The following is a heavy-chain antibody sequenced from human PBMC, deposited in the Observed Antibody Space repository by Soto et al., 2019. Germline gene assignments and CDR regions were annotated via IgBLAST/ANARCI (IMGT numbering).Heavy chain of an antibody. CDR1: GFTFSSYG. CDR3: ARNRDYYGSGSYPWFDP. J-gene: IGHJ5*02. V-gene: IGHV3-33*01. Sequence: QVQLVESGGGVVQPGRSLRLSCAASGFTFSSYGMHWVRQAPGKGLEWVAVIWYDGSNKYYADSVKGRFTISRDNSKNTLYLQMNSLRAEDTAVYYCARNRDYYGSGSYPWFDPWGPGTLVTVSS. D-gene: IGHD3-10*01. CDR2: IWYDGSNK.